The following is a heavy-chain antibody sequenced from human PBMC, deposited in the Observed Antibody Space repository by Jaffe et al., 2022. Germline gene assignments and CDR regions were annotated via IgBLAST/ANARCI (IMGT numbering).Heavy chain of an antibody. D-gene: IGHD2-8*01. V-gene: IGHV3-23*01. CDR1: GFTFSTYA. J-gene: IGHJ3*02. Sequence: EVQLLESGGGLVQPGGSLRLSCATSGFTFSTYAINWVRQAPGKGLEWVSGFGGSGGSTYYADSVKGRFTISRDTSKNTLYLQMNSLRAEDTALYYCAKGALVSFWRAAFDIWGQGTMVTVSS. CDR3: AKGALVSFWRAAFDI. CDR2: FGGSGGST.